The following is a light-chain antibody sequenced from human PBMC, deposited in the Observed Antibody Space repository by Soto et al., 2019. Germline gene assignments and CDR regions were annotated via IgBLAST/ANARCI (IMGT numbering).Light chain of an antibody. CDR1: QDIKNY. J-gene: IGKJ2*01. Sequence: DIQMTQSPSSLSASVGDRVTITCRASQDIKNYLVWFQQKPGRAPQSLISGASTLQSGVPSKFRGRRSRTDFTLTISSPQPEDFATSCCQQSYVYPYTFGQGTTLEIK. CDR3: QQSYVYPYT. V-gene: IGKV1-16*02. CDR2: GAS.